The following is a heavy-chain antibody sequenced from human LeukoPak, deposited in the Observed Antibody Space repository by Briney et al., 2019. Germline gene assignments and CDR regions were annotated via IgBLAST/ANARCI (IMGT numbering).Heavy chain of an antibody. V-gene: IGHV1-69*06. CDR3: ARDDRNYDSGSYYIAY. CDR1: GATFSNFA. Sequence: ASGKLSCKASGATFSNFAISWMRQAPGQGLQWMGTIIPGFNTANYAQKFQGRVTITADKSTSTAYMELSNLRSEDTAVYYCARDDRNYDSGSYYIAYWGQGALVTVSS. CDR2: IIPGFNTA. J-gene: IGHJ4*02. D-gene: IGHD3-10*01.